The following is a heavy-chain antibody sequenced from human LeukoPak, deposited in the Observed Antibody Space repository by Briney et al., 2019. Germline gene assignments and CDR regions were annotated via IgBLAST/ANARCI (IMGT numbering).Heavy chain of an antibody. CDR2: ISGSGGST. D-gene: IGHD6-13*01. J-gene: IGHJ4*02. CDR1: GFTFSSYG. V-gene: IGHV3-23*01. CDR3: AKDEIATSRYYFDY. Sequence: GGTLRLSCAASGFTFSSYGMSWVRQAPGKGLEWVSAISGSGGSTYYADSVKGRFTISRDNSKNTLYLQMNSLRAEDTAVYYCAKDEIATSRYYFDYWGQGTLVTVSS.